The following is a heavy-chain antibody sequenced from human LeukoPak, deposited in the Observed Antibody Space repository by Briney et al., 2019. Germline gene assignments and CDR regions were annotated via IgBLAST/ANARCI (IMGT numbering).Heavy chain of an antibody. D-gene: IGHD3-10*01. CDR2: IYYSGST. J-gene: IGHJ4*02. CDR3: ARGVTMVRGVNFDY. CDR1: GGSISSYY. V-gene: IGHV4-59*01. Sequence: SETLSLTCTVSGGSISSYYWSWIRQPPGKGLEWIGYIYYSGSTNYNPSLKSRVTKSVDTSKNQFSLKLSSVTAADTAVYYCARGVTMVRGVNFDYWGQGTLVTVSS.